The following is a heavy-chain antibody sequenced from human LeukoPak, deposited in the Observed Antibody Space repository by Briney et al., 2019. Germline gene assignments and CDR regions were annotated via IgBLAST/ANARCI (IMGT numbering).Heavy chain of an antibody. D-gene: IGHD2-2*01. CDR2: ISGSGGST. J-gene: IGHJ4*02. V-gene: IGHV3-23*01. CDR3: ARGCSSTSCYGFDY. Sequence: GGSLGLSCAASGFTFSSYAMSWVRQAPGKGLEWVSAISGSGGSTYYADSVKGRFTISRDNSKNTLYLQMNSLRAEDTAVYYCARGCSSTSCYGFDYWGQGTLVTVSS. CDR1: GFTFSSYA.